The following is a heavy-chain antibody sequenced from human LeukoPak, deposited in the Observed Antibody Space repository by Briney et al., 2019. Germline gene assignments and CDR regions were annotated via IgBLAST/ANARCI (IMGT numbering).Heavy chain of an antibody. J-gene: IGHJ3*02. Sequence: GGSLRLSCAASGFTFSSYGMHWVRQAPGKGLEWVAFIRYDGSNKYYADSVKGRFTISRDNSKNTLYLQMNSLRAEDTAVYYCAKKGSGSYSYDAFDIWGQGTMVTVSS. D-gene: IGHD3-10*01. V-gene: IGHV3-30*02. CDR3: AKKGSGSYSYDAFDI. CDR2: IRYDGSNK. CDR1: GFTFSSYG.